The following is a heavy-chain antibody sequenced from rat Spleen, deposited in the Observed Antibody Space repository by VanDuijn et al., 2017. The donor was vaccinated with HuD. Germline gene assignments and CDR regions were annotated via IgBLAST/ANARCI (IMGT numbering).Heavy chain of an antibody. CDR2: ISYDGSST. J-gene: IGHJ4*01. Sequence: EVQLVESGGGLVQPGRSLKLSCAASGFTFSDYNMAWVRQAPKKGLEWVATISYDGSSTYYRDTVKGRFTISRDNDKSTLHLQMDSLRSEDTATYYCTRDMDIGTSGYVMESWGQGASVTVSS. D-gene: IGHD1-5*01. CDR3: TRDMDIGTSGYVMES. CDR1: GFTFSDYN. V-gene: IGHV5-7*01.